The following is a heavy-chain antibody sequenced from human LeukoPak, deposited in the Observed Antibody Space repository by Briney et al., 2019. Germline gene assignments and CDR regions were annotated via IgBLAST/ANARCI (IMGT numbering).Heavy chain of an antibody. CDR2: IQYSEST. J-gene: IGHJ1*01. V-gene: IGHV4-39*06. CDR1: RGSTSRGIYY. D-gene: IGHD3/OR15-3a*01. Sequence: PPGTPCLSPAVSRGSTSRGIYYSGWVRQPPGKGLEWIGNIQYSESTYYNPAHKSRVKISVDPSKNHSALKLRSVTAADTAVYSSASDGGDGTGWRQGPLVTVSA. CDR3: ASDGGDGTG.